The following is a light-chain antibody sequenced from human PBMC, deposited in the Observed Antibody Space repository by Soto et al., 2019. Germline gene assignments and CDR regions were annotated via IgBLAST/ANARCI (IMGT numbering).Light chain of an antibody. CDR2: AAS. V-gene: IGKV1-12*01. CDR1: QGISSW. Sequence: DIQMTQSPSSVSASVGDRVTITCRASQGISSWLVWYQQKPGKATKLLIYAASSLQSGVPSRFSGSGSGTDFTLTISSLQPEDFATYYCQQATSFPPTFGPGTKVDI. CDR3: QQATSFPPT. J-gene: IGKJ3*01.